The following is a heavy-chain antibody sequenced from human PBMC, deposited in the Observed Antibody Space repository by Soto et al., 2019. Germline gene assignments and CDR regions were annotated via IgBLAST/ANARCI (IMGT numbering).Heavy chain of an antibody. CDR3: ARDRGTGTIEMGFDY. J-gene: IGHJ4*02. CDR2: ISYDGSNK. Sequence: QVQLVESGGGVVQPGRSLRLSCAASGFTFSSYAMHWVRQAPGKGLEWVAVISYDGSNKYYADSVKGRFTLSRDNSKNTPYLHMNSMRAEDTAVYYCARDRGTGTIEMGFDYWGQGTRVTVSS. V-gene: IGHV3-30-3*01. D-gene: IGHD1-7*01. CDR1: GFTFSSYA.